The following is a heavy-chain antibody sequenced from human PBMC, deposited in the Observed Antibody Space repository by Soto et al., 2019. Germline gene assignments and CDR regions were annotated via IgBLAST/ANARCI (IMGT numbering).Heavy chain of an antibody. CDR3: VRDQDSRGFSVFNL. CDR2: INNDGSST. Sequence: PGGSLRLSCGASGFTLSSFFMHWVRQGPGKGLVWVSRINNDGSSTTYADSVKGRFTISRDNAKNTLYLQMNSLRAEDTAVYFCVRDQDSRGFSVFNLWGQGTQVTVS. CDR1: GFTLSSFF. V-gene: IGHV3-74*03. J-gene: IGHJ5*02. D-gene: IGHD3-22*01.